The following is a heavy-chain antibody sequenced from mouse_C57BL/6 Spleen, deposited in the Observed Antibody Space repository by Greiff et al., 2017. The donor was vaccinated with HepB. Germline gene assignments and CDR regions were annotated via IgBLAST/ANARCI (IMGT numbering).Heavy chain of an antibody. D-gene: IGHD2-4*01. CDR1: GFTFSDYY. Sequence: EVKLVESGGGLVQPGGSLKLSCAASGFTFSDYYMYWVRQTPEKRLEWVAYISNGGGSTYYPDTVKGRFTISRDNAKNTLYLQMSRLKSEDTAMYYCARPYYDYGWFAYWGQGTLVTVSA. CDR3: ARPYYDYGWFAY. V-gene: IGHV5-12*01. J-gene: IGHJ3*01. CDR2: ISNGGGST.